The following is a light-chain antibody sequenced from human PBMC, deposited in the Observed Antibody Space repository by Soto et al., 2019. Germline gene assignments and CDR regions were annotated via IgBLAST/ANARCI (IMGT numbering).Light chain of an antibody. CDR1: QSISSY. CDR2: DAS. J-gene: IGKJ1*01. CDR3: QLRSNWPPTWA. Sequence: EIVLTQSPATLSLSPGERATLSCRASQSISSYLAWYQHKPGQAPRLLIYDASTRAAGIPARFSGSGSGTDITLTISSLEPEAFADYFCQLRSNWPPTWAFGQGTKVEVK. V-gene: IGKV3-11*01.